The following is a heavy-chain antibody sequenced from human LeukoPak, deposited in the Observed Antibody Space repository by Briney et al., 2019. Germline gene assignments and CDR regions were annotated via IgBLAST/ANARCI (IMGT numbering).Heavy chain of an antibody. D-gene: IGHD6-19*01. CDR3: AREEVAGTNNWFEP. CDR2: ISSSSSYI. J-gene: IGHJ5*02. V-gene: IGHV3-21*01. Sequence: PGGSLRLSCAASGFTFSSYSRNWVRQAPGKGLEWVSSISSSSSYIYYADSVKGRFTISRDNAKNSLYLQMNSLRAEDTAVYYCAREEVAGTNNWFEPWGQGTLVTVSS. CDR1: GFTFSSYS.